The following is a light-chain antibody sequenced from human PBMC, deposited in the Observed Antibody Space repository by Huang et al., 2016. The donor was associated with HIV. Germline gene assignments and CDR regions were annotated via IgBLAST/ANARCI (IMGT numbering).Light chain of an antibody. V-gene: IGKV1-33*01. CDR1: QDIRKY. CDR2: DVS. J-gene: IGKJ2*01. CDR3: QQYDNSYT. Sequence: DIQMTQSPSSLSVSVGDRVTITCQASQDIRKYLNWYQQKSGRAPKLLIYDVSKLEKGVPLRFSGSGSGTNFTLTISSLQPEDLAEYYCQQYDNSYTFGQGTKLEI.